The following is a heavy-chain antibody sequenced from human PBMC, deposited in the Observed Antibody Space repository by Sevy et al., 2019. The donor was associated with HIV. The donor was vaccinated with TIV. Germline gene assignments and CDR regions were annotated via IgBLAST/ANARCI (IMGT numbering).Heavy chain of an antibody. V-gene: IGHV1-18*01. CDR2: ISAYNGNT. CDR3: ARGYSGYDPIGNNWFDP. D-gene: IGHD5-12*01. J-gene: IGHJ5*02. Sequence: ASVKVSCKTSGYAFTSYGISWVRQAPGQGLEWMGWISAYNGNTNYAQTLQGRVTMTTETSTNTAYMEVRSLRSDDTAVYYCARGYSGYDPIGNNWFDPWGQRTLVTVSS. CDR1: GYAFTSYG.